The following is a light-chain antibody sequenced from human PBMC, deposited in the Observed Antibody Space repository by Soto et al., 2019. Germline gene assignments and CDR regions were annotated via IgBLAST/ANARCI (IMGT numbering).Light chain of an antibody. Sequence: EIVLTQSPGTLSLSPGERATLSCRASQSVSNNYLAWYQQKPGQAPRLLIYDASTRATGIPGRFSGSGSGTEFTLTISSLQSEDFAVYYCQQYNNWPTFGQGTKVDIK. CDR2: DAS. CDR1: QSVSNN. J-gene: IGKJ1*01. CDR3: QQYNNWPT. V-gene: IGKV3-15*01.